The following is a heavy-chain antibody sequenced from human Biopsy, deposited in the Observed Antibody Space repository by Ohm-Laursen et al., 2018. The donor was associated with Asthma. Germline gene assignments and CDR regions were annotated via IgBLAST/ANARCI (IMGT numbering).Heavy chain of an antibody. D-gene: IGHD4-23*01. Sequence: SLRLSCTASGFVFSRSGMHWVRQAPGKGLEWMALISSDGHNKYYKDSVKGRFTISRDNSKLRLYLEINSLRVEDSAVYYCARESGQDSGGTGAFDRWGQGIMVAVSS. CDR3: ARESGQDSGGTGAFDR. V-gene: IGHV3-30*03. CDR1: GFVFSRSG. CDR2: ISSDGHNK. J-gene: IGHJ3*02.